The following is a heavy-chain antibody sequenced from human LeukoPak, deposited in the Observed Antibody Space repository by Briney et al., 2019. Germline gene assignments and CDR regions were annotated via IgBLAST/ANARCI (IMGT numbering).Heavy chain of an antibody. J-gene: IGHJ4*02. CDR2: IKPDGSDK. Sequence: GGSLRLSCAASGFTFSNYWMSWVRQTPGKGLECVANIKPDGSDKYYVDSVKGRFTISRDNAKNSLYLQINSLRADDTAAYYCARLPTTPTFDYWGQGTLVTVSS. V-gene: IGHV3-7*01. CDR1: GFTFSNYW. D-gene: IGHD1-1*01. CDR3: ARLPTTPTFDY.